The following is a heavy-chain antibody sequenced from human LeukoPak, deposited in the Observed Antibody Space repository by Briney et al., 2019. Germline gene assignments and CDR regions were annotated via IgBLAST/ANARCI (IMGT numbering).Heavy chain of an antibody. V-gene: IGHV4-59*06. Sequence: PSETLSLTCTVSGGSISSYYWSWIRQHPGKGLEWIGYIYYSGSTYYNPSLKSRVTISVDTSKNQFSLKLSSVTAADTAVYYCARDTVLDNSYYYYGMDVWGQGTTVTVSS. J-gene: IGHJ6*02. CDR3: ARDTVLDNSYYYYGMDV. CDR1: GGSISSYY. CDR2: IYYSGST. D-gene: IGHD2-8*02.